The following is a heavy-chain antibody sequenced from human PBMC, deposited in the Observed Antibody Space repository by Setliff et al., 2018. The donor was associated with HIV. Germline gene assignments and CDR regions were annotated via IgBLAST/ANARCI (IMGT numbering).Heavy chain of an antibody. V-gene: IGHV4-38-2*01. CDR1: GYSINIAYY. CDR2: GYRSGTT. D-gene: IGHD3-10*01. CDR3: ARLWFGELLYQYYYYMDV. Sequence: SETLSLTCAVSGYSINIAYYWGWIRQSPGKRLEWIGSGYRSGTTFYNPSLKSRVTISVDKSKNQFSLNLSSVTAADTAVYYCARLWFGELLYQYYYYMDVWGKGTTVTVSS. J-gene: IGHJ6*03.